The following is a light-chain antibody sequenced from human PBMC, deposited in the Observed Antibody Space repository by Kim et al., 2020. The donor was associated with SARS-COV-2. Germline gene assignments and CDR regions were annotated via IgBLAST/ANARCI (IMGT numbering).Light chain of an antibody. J-gene: IGLJ3*02. V-gene: IGLV3-19*01. CDR3: NSRDSNDNVV. CDR1: SVRTYY. CDR2: GKN. Sequence: VALGQTGRSTCQGDSVRTYYATGYQQKPGQAPIVVIYGKNSRPSGIQDRFSGSSAGNTASLTITGTQAGDEADYYCNSRDSNDNVVFGGGTQLTVL.